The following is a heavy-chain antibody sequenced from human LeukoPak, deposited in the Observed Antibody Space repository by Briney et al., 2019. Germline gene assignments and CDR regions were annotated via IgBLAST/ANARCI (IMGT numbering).Heavy chain of an antibody. V-gene: IGHV3-30*02. D-gene: IGHD2-21*02. J-gene: IGHJ4*02. CDR2: IRYDGSTK. Sequence: PGGSLRLSCAASGFTFSGFGMHWVRQAPGKGLEWVAFIRYDGSTKHYGDSVKGRFTISRDNSKNTLYLQMNSLRAEDRAVYYCAKEGDCGGDCYNDYWGQGTLVTVSS. CDR1: GFTFSGFG. CDR3: AKEGDCGGDCYNDY.